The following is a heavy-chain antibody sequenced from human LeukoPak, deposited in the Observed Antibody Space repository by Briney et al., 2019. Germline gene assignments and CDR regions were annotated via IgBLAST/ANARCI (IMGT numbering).Heavy chain of an antibody. V-gene: IGHV3-30*09. CDR1: GFSFSTYA. CDR2: ISHDGNNR. CDR3: ARPYCSSSSCYGVYYYYYMDV. Sequence: PGRSLRLSCAASGFSFSTYAMHWVRQASGKGLEWVAVISHDGNNRYYADSVKGRFAVSRDNSKNTLHLQMYSLRAEDTAVYYCARPYCSSSSCYGVYYYYYMDVWGKGTTVTV. J-gene: IGHJ6*03. D-gene: IGHD2-2*01.